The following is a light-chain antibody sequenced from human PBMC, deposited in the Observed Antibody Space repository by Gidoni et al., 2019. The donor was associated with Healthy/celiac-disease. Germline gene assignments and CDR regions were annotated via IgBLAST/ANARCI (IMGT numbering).Light chain of an antibody. CDR2: AAS. CDR1: QSISSY. J-gene: IGKJ5*01. CDR3: QQSYSTPSIT. Sequence: DIQMTQSPSSLSASVGDRVTITCRASQSISSYLNWYQQKPGKAPKLLIYAASSLQSGVPSRFSGIGSGTDFTLTISSLQPEDFATYYCQQSYSTPSITFGQXTRLEIK. V-gene: IGKV1-39*01.